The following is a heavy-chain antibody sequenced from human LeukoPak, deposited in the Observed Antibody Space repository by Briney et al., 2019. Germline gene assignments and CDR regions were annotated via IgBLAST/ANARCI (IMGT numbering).Heavy chain of an antibody. D-gene: IGHD3-22*01. V-gene: IGHV3-7*01. CDR3: ARDKGYYDSSSSYYYGMTS. Sequence: GGSLRLSCAASGFTFSSYWMSWVRQAPGKGLEWVANIKQDGSEKYYVDSVKGRFTISRDNAKNSLYLQMNSLRAEDTAVYYCARDKGYYDSSSSYYYGMTSGAKGPRSPSP. J-gene: IGHJ6*02. CDR2: IKQDGSEK. CDR1: GFTFSSYW.